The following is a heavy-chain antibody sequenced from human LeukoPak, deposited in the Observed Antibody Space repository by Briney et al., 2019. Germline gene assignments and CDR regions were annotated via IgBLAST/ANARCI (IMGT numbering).Heavy chain of an antibody. J-gene: IGHJ5*02. CDR2: ISSGSSTI. Sequence: PGGSLRLSCAASGFTFSSYNMNWVRQAPGKGLEWVSYISSGSSTIYYADSVKGRFTISRDNAKNSLYLQMNSLRAEDTAVYYCARPMSSSWYNWFDPWGQGTLVTVSS. CDR1: GFTFSSYN. V-gene: IGHV3-48*01. CDR3: ARPMSSSWYNWFDP. D-gene: IGHD6-13*01.